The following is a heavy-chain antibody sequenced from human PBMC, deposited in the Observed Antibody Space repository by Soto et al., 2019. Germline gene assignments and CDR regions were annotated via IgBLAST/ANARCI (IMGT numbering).Heavy chain of an antibody. J-gene: IGHJ4*02. CDR1: GYTFTSYG. Sequence: GASVKVSCKASGYTFTSYGISWVRQAPGQGLEWMGWISAYNGNTNYTQKFQGRVTITRDTSASTAYMELSSLRSEDTAVYYCARALLSAKPFDYWGQGTLVTVSS. V-gene: IGHV1-18*01. CDR3: ARALLSAKPFDY. CDR2: ISAYNGNT.